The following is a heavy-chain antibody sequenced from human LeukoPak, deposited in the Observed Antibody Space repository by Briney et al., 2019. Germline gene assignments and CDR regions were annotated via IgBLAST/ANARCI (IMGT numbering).Heavy chain of an antibody. Sequence: PSETLSLTCTVSGGSISSSSYYWGWIRQPPGKGLEWIGSIYYSGSTYYNPSLKSRVTISVDTSKNQFSLKLSSVTAADTAVYYCARGLRMDVWGKGTTVTISS. D-gene: IGHD3-16*01. CDR2: IYYSGST. J-gene: IGHJ6*03. CDR3: ARGLRMDV. CDR1: GGSISSSSYY. V-gene: IGHV4-39*01.